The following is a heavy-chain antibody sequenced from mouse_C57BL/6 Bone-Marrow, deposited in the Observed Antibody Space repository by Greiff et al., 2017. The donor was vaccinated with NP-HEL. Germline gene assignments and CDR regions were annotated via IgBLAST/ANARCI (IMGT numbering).Heavy chain of an antibody. CDR3: ARADYYGSRGGYFDV. Sequence: VQLQQPGAELVKPGASVQLSCKASGYTFTSYWMQWVKQRPGQGLEWIGEIDPSDSYTNYNQKFKGKATLTVDTSSSTAYMQRSSLTSEDSAVYYCARADYYGSRGGYFDVWGTGTTVTVSS. CDR1: GYTFTSYW. J-gene: IGHJ1*03. D-gene: IGHD1-1*01. CDR2: IDPSDSYT. V-gene: IGHV1-50*01.